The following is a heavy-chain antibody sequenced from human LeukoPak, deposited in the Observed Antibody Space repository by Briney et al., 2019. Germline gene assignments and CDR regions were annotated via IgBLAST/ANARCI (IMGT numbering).Heavy chain of an antibody. CDR3: ARELELTDAFDT. D-gene: IGHD1-7*01. CDR2: IYHSGST. V-gene: IGHV4-30-2*01. J-gene: IGHJ3*02. Sequence: SETLSLTCTVSGGSISSGGYYWSWIRQPPGKSLEWIGYIYHSGSTYYNPSLKSRVTLSVDRSKNQFSLKLSSVTAADTAVYYCARELELTDAFDTWGQGTMVTVSS. CDR1: GGSISSGGYY.